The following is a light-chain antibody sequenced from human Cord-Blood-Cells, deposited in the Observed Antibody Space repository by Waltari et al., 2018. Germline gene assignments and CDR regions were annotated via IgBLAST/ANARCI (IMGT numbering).Light chain of an antibody. CDR1: QSISSW. Sequence: DIQMTQSPSTLSASVGDRVTITCRASQSISSWLAWYQQKPGKAPKHLIYKASSLESGVPSRFSGSGSGTEFTLTISSLQPDDLATHYCQQYNSYPYTFGQGTKLEIK. CDR2: KAS. CDR3: QQYNSYPYT. J-gene: IGKJ2*01. V-gene: IGKV1-5*03.